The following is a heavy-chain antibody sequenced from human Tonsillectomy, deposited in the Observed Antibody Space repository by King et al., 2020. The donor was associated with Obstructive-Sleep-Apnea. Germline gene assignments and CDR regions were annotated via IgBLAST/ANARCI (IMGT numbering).Heavy chain of an antibody. Sequence: VQLVESGGGLVQPGGSLRLSCAASGFTVSSDYMSWVRQAPGKGLEWGSVIYSGGSTYYADSVKGRFTISRDNSKNTLYLQMNSLRAEDTAVYYCAREIVVVPASIGIRYYYYGMDVWGQGTTVTVSS. V-gene: IGHV3-66*01. CDR1: GFTVSSDY. CDR3: AREIVVVPASIGIRYYYYGMDV. CDR2: IYSGGST. D-gene: IGHD2-2*01. J-gene: IGHJ6*02.